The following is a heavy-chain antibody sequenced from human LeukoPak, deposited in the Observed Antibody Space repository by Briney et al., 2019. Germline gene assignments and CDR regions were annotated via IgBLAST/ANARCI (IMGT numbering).Heavy chain of an antibody. J-gene: IGHJ4*02. D-gene: IGHD6-6*01. V-gene: IGHV4-39*01. CDR2: IYYSGST. CDR3: AGGIAARPFDY. Sequence: PSETLSLTCTVSGGSISSSSYSWGWIRQPPGKRLEWIGSIYYSGSTYYNPSLKSRVTISVDTSKNQFSLKLSSVTAADTAVYYCAGGIAARPFDYWGQGTLVTVSS. CDR1: GGSISSSSYS.